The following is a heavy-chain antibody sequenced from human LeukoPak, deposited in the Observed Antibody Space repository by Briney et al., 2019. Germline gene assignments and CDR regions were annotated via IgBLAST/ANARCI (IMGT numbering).Heavy chain of an antibody. CDR3: AKDEVGGAAGTDY. CDR1: GFTFCSYG. J-gene: IGHJ4*02. D-gene: IGHD6-13*01. V-gene: IGHV3-30*18. Sequence: PLGSLRLSCAASGFTFCSYGMHWGRQAPGKGLGRVAVISYDGSNKYYADSVKGRFTIPRDNSKNTLYLQMNSLRAEDTAVYYCAKDEVGGAAGTDYWGQGTLVTVSS. CDR2: ISYDGSNK.